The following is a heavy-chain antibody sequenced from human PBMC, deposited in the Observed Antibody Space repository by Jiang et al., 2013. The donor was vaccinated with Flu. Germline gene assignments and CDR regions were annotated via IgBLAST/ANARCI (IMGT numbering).Heavy chain of an antibody. J-gene: IGHJ6*02. Sequence: YWIGWVRQMPGKGLEWMGIIYPGDSDTRYSPSFQGQVTISADKSISTAYLQWSSLKASDTAMYYCARQSGIAAAGAYYYYGMDVWGQGTTVTVSS. CDR2: IYPGDSDT. CDR1: YW. CDR3: ARQSGIAAAGAYYYYGMDV. D-gene: IGHD6-13*01. V-gene: IGHV5-51*01.